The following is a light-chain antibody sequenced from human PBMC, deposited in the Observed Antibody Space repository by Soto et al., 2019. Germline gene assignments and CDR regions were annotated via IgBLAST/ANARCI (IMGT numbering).Light chain of an antibody. CDR1: SSYVGGYNY. J-gene: IGLJ1*01. Sequence: QSVLTQPASVSGSPGQSITISCTGTSSYVGGYNYVSWFQQHPGKAPQLMIYDVSNRPSGVSNRFSGSKSGNTASLTISGLQAEDEADYYCSSFSSSSTYVFGTGTRSPS. CDR2: DVS. CDR3: SSFSSSSTYV. V-gene: IGLV2-14*01.